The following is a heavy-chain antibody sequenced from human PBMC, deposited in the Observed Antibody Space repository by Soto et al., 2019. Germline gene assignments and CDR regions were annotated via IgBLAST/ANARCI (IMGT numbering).Heavy chain of an antibody. CDR1: GFTFSSYA. Sequence: EVQLLESGGGLVQPGGSLRLSCAASGFTFSSYAMSWVRQAPGKGLELVSAISGSGCSTYYAYSVKGLFTIARDNSKHTYYLQINTLRVDDPVVDYFAKVRLSTYYDYIWGGYATLNYCDYWSQGTLVTVCS. D-gene: IGHD3-16*01. CDR3: AKVRLSTYYDYIWGGYATLNYCDY. J-gene: IGHJ4*02. V-gene: IGHV3-23*01. CDR2: ISGSGCST.